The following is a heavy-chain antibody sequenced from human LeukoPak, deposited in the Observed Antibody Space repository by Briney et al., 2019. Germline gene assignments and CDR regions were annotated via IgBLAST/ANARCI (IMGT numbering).Heavy chain of an antibody. Sequence: KSSETLSLTCTVSGGSISSYDWSWIRQPAGKGLEWIGRIYTSGSTNYNPSLKSRVTMSVDTSKNQFSLKLSSVTAADTAVYYCARGVRRSGYYWFDPWGQGTLVTVSS. CDR1: GGSISSYD. CDR3: ARGVRRSGYYWFDP. CDR2: IYTSGST. V-gene: IGHV4-4*07. J-gene: IGHJ5*02. D-gene: IGHD3-22*01.